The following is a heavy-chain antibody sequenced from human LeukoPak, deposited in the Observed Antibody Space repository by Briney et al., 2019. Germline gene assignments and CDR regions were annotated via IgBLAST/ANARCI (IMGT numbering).Heavy chain of an antibody. J-gene: IGHJ3*02. CDR2: IYNDGST. CDR1: GFTVSSSY. V-gene: IGHV3-53*01. Sequence: GGSLTLFCAASGFTVSSSYMSWVRQAPGKGLEWVSIIYNDGSTYHAHYMKGRFTISRDNSKDTLHLQVNSLRAEDTAMYYCARNTLFAFDIWGQGTMVTVSS. CDR3: ARNTLFAFDI.